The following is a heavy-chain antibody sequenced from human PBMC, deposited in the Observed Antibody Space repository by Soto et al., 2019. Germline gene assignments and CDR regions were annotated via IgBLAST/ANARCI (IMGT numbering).Heavy chain of an antibody. CDR2: IWYDGSNK. CDR1: GFAFSGYG. Sequence: GGSLRLSCAASGFAFSGYGMHWVRQAPGKGLEWVAVIWYDGSNKYYADSVKGRFTISRDNSKNTLYLQMNSLGAEDTAVYYCARGDCSGTSCYAFDYWGQGTLVTVSS. V-gene: IGHV3-33*01. D-gene: IGHD2-2*01. CDR3: ARGDCSGTSCYAFDY. J-gene: IGHJ4*02.